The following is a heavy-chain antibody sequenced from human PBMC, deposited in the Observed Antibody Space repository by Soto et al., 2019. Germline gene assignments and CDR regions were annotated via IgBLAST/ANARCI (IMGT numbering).Heavy chain of an antibody. D-gene: IGHD2-21*01. CDR2: IAPGNGNT. J-gene: IGHJ4*02. Sequence: ASVKVSCKASGYTFTDYAIHWVRQAPGRRLGWMGWIAPGNGNTKYSQNFQGRVTITRDTSATTAYMELSSLRSEDTAVYYCAKGSRMWTPDYWGQGTLVTVSS. CDR1: GYTFTDYA. V-gene: IGHV1-3*01. CDR3: AKGSRMWTPDY.